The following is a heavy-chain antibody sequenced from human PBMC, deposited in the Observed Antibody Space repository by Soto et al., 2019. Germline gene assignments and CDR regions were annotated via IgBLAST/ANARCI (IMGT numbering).Heavy chain of an antibody. D-gene: IGHD3-10*01. J-gene: IGHJ1*01. CDR1: DGSFSDYY. CDR2: INHSGST. CDR3: AREIRSVVRGGYFQH. Sequence: QVQLQQWGAGLLKPSETLSLTCAVYDGSFSDYYWSWIRQSPGKGLEWIGEINHSGSTNYNPSLKSRVTISIDTSKDQFSLRLTSVTAADTAVYYCAREIRSVVRGGYFQHWGQGTLVTVSS. V-gene: IGHV4-34*01.